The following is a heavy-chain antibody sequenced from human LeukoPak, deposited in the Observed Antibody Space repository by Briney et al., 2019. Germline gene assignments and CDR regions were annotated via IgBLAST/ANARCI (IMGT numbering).Heavy chain of an antibody. J-gene: IGHJ5*02. CDR1: GFTFSSYA. Sequence: GGSLRLSCVASGFTFSSYAMSWVRQAPGKGLEWVSAISGSGGSTYYADSVKGRFTISRDNAKNSLYLQMNSLRAEDTAVYYCARGWSGYLKTGNWFDPWGQGTLVTVSS. CDR2: ISGSGGST. D-gene: IGHD3-3*01. CDR3: ARGWSGYLKTGNWFDP. V-gene: IGHV3-23*01.